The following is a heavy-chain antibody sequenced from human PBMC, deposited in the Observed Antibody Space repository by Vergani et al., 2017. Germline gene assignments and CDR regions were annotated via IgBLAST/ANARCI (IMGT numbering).Heavy chain of an antibody. CDR1: GFTFSSYA. V-gene: IGHV3-23*03. CDR2: IYSGGSST. CDR3: ARQTYGDYDY. J-gene: IGHJ4*02. Sequence: EVQLLESGGGLVQPGGSLRLSCAASGFTFSSYAMSWVRQAPGKGLEWVSVIYSGGSSTYYADSVKGRFTISRDNAKNSLYLQMNSLRAEDTAVYYCARQTYGDYDYWGQGTLVTVSS. D-gene: IGHD4-17*01.